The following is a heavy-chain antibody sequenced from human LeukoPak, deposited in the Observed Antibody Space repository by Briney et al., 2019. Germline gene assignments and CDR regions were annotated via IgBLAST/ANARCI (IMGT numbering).Heavy chain of an antibody. J-gene: IGHJ4*02. CDR2: INHSGGST. CDR1: GYTFTRYY. CDR3: ARDPQGYFAY. V-gene: IGHV1-46*01. Sequence: GSSVNVSCKASGYTFTRYYMHWVGQAPGGGLEWMGIINHSGGSTSYAQKFQRRVTMPRHTSTSTVYMELSSLRPEDTAVYYSARDPQGYFAYWAQGTLVPVSS.